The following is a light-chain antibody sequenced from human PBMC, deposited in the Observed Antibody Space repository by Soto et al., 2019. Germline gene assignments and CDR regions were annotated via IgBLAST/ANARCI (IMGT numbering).Light chain of an antibody. CDR2: DTS. Sequence: EIVLTQSPATLYLSPGEMATLSCRASQSVVSYLAWYQQKPGQAPRLLIYDTSNRATGIPARFSGSGSGTDFTLTISSLEPEDFAVYYCQQRYKWPPITFGQGTRLEIK. V-gene: IGKV3-11*01. J-gene: IGKJ5*01. CDR1: QSVVSY. CDR3: QQRYKWPPIT.